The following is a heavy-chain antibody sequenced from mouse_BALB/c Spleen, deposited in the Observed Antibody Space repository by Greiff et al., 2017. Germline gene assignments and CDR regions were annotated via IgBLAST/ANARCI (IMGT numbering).Heavy chain of an antibody. J-gene: IGHJ4*01. V-gene: IGHV3-6*02. CDR1: GYSITSGYY. Sequence: EVKLVESGPGLVKPSQSLSLTCSVTGYSITSGYYWNWIRQFPGNKLEWMGYISYDGSNNYNPSLKNRISITRDTSKNQFFLKLNSVTTEDTATYYCARESTSYYRYDDAMDYWGQGTSVTVSS. D-gene: IGHD2-14*01. CDR3: ARESTSYYRYDDAMDY. CDR2: ISYDGSN.